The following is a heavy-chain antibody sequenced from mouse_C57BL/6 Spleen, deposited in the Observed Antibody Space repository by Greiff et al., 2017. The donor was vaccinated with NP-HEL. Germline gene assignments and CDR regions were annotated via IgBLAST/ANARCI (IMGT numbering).Heavy chain of an antibody. CDR3: ARGFDYDCDY. Sequence: VQLQQSGAELAKPGASVKLSCKASGYTFTSYWMHWVKQRPGQGLEWIGYINPSSGYTKYNQKFKDKATLTADKSSSTAYIQLRSLSYEDSAVSYSARGFDYDCDYWGQGTLVTVSA. CDR2: INPSSGYT. V-gene: IGHV1-7*01. J-gene: IGHJ3*01. CDR1: GYTFTSYW. D-gene: IGHD2-4*01.